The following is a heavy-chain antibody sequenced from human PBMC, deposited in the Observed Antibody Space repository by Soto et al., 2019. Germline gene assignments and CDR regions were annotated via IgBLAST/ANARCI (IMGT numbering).Heavy chain of an antibody. J-gene: IGHJ4*02. CDR3: VREGSSGGFDY. CDR1: GGSIISGDYY. D-gene: IGHD6-13*01. CDR2: IYYSGST. Sequence: SETLSLTCTVSGGSIISGDYYWSWIRQPPGKGLEWIGYIYYSGSTYYNPSLKSRVTISLDTSKNQFSLKLSSVTAADTAVYYCVREGSSGGFDYWGQGTLVTVSS. V-gene: IGHV4-30-4*02.